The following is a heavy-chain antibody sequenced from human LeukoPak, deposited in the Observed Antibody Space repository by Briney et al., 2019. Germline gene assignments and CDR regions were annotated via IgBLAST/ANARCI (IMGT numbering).Heavy chain of an antibody. Sequence: ASVKVSCKVSGYTLSELSIHWVRQPPGKGLEWVGSSNPEDGETYSAQTFQGRLILTEDTSTDTAYMELRTLRSEDTAVFYCAASFLRFSPDFDYWGQGTLVTVSS. J-gene: IGHJ4*02. D-gene: IGHD2/OR15-2a*01. CDR2: SNPEDGET. V-gene: IGHV1-24*01. CDR1: GYTLSELS. CDR3: AASFLRFSPDFDY.